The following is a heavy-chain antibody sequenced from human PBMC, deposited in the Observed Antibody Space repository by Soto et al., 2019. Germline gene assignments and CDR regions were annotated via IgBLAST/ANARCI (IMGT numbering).Heavy chain of an antibody. Sequence: GASVKVSCKASGYTFTSYGISWVRQAPGQGLEWMGWISAYNGNTNYAQKLQGRVTMTTDTSTSTAYMELRSLRSDDTAVYYCARVVTIFGVVIIGSWFDPWGQGTLVTVSS. CDR2: ISAYNGNT. CDR3: ARVVTIFGVVIIGSWFDP. D-gene: IGHD3-3*01. V-gene: IGHV1-18*01. CDR1: GYTFTSYG. J-gene: IGHJ5*02.